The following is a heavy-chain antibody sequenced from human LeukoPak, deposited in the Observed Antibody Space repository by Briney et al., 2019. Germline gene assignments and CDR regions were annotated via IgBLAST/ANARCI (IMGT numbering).Heavy chain of an antibody. J-gene: IGHJ4*02. CDR3: ASGGPYYYGSGSYYNGPDY. V-gene: IGHV3-30*04. Sequence: PGGSLRLSCAASGFTFSSYAMHWVRQAPGKGLEWVAVISYDGSNKYYADSVKGRFTISRDNSKNTLYLQMNSLRAEDTAVYYCASGGPYYYGSGSYYNGPDYWGQGTLVTVSS. CDR2: ISYDGSNK. D-gene: IGHD3-10*01. CDR1: GFTFSSYA.